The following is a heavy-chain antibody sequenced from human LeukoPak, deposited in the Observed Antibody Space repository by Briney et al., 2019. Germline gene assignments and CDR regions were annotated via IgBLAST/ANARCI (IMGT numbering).Heavy chain of an antibody. Sequence: ASVKVSCKASGYTFTGYYMHWVRQAPGQGLEWMGWINPNSGGTGYAQKFQGRVTMTRNTSISTAYMELSSLRSEDTAVYYCAKDGDSSGYHCPDYWGQGTLVTVSS. CDR2: INPNSGGT. CDR1: GYTFTGYY. V-gene: IGHV1-2*02. J-gene: IGHJ4*02. CDR3: AKDGDSSGYHCPDY. D-gene: IGHD3-22*01.